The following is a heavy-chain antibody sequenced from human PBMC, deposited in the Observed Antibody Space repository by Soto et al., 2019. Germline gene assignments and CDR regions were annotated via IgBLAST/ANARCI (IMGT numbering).Heavy chain of an antibody. V-gene: IGHV1-69*12. D-gene: IGHD2-15*01. CDR3: ARSGGLDRDFNY. CDR2: IIPMFDTP. Sequence: QVQLVQSGAEVKKPGSSVKVSCKASGGTFSSDSFSWVRQAPGQGLEWMGGIIPMFDTPIYAQKFQDRVTXXAXXSTGTAYMQLSSLRSGDTAVYYCARSGGLDRDFNYWGQGSLVTVSS. CDR1: GGTFSSDS. J-gene: IGHJ4*02.